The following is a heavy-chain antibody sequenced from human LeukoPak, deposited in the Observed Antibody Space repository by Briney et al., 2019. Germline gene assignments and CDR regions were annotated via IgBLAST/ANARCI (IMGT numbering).Heavy chain of an antibody. CDR2: VTTDDTST. CDR3: TRGDHYSFDY. CDR1: GFSFTAYW. J-gene: IGHJ4*02. V-gene: IGHV3-74*01. Sequence: GGSLRLSCAASGFSFTAYWIHWVRQAPGKGLEWVSRVTTDDTSTTYADSVKGRFTISRDNAKSTLFLQMNSLRAEDTAVYYLTRGDHYSFDYWGQGTLVTVSS. D-gene: IGHD5-12*01.